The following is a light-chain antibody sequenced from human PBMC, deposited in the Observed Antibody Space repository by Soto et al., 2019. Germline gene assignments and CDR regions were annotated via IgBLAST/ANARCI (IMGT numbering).Light chain of an antibody. CDR1: QSISSA. J-gene: IGKJ4*02. Sequence: THVTQSPSSLSASVGDRVTLTCRASQSISSALAWYQQKPGQAPRLLIYGASSRESGVPARFSGSGSGTEFTLTISSLQPEDFAAYYCQQYNSYRLTFGGGTKVDIK. V-gene: IGKV1-5*01. CDR2: GAS. CDR3: QQYNSYRLT.